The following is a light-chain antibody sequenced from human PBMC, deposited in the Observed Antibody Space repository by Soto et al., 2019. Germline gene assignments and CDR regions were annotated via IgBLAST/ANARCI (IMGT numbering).Light chain of an antibody. J-gene: IGKJ3*01. CDR1: QAISTH. V-gene: IGKV1-13*02. Sequence: AIEMTQSPSSLSASVGDRVTISCRASQAISTHLGWYQQKPGQAPNLLIYDASTLQSGVPSTFSGSGSGTDFTLTISSLQAEDFATYYCQQVGSFPYTFGPGTKVDI. CDR3: QQVGSFPYT. CDR2: DAS.